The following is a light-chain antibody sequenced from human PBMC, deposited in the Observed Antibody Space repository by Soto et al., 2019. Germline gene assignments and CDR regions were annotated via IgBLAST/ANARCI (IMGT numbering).Light chain of an antibody. CDR1: QSISSW. V-gene: IGKV1-5*01. J-gene: IGKJ1*01. CDR2: AAS. CDR3: LQVYSFPRT. Sequence: EIQMTQSPATLSASVGDRATTACRASQSISSWLAWFQQKPGKAPKLLIQAASILQSGVPSRCSGSGSGTEFILTINNLQPEDFASYFCLQVYSFPRTFGLGTKVDI.